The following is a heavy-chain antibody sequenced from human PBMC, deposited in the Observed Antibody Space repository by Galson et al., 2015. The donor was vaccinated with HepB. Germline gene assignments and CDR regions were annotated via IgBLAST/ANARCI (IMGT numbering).Heavy chain of an antibody. J-gene: IGHJ2*01. CDR2: INFNSGGT. CDR3: ARELYWGDGSGKYFDL. V-gene: IGHV1-2*05. CDR1: GYTFTGYY. D-gene: IGHD7-27*01. Sequence: SVKVSCKASGYTFTGYYINWVRQAPGQGLEWMGRINFNSGGTSYAHKFQGRVTMTRDTSISTAYMELSRLTSDDTVVYYCARELYWGDGSGKYFDLWGRGTLVTVSS.